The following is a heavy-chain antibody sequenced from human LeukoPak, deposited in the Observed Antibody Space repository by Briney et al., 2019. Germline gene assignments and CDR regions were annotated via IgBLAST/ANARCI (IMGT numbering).Heavy chain of an antibody. J-gene: IGHJ4*02. V-gene: IGHV4-59*01. CDR1: GGSISSYY. Sequence: SETLSLTCTVSGGSISSYYWSWIRQPPGKGLEWIGYMYNSGSANHTPSLKSRVTISVDTSKNQFSLKLSSVTAADTAVYYCAREGSSGPLDYWGQGTLVTVSS. CDR2: MYNSGSA. CDR3: AREGSSGPLDY. D-gene: IGHD6-19*01.